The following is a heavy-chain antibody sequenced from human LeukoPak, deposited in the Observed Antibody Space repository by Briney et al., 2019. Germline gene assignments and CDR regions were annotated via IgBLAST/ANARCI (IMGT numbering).Heavy chain of an antibody. J-gene: IGHJ4*02. Sequence: PSQTLSLTCTVSGGSISSGDYYWSWVRQPPGKGLEWIGYIYYSGSTYYNPSLKSRVTISVDTSKNQFSLKLSSVTAADTAVYYCARGNLYSRTFDYWGQGTLVTVSS. V-gene: IGHV4-30-4*01. CDR2: IYYSGST. D-gene: IGHD6-13*01. CDR3: ARGNLYSRTFDY. CDR1: GGSISSGDYY.